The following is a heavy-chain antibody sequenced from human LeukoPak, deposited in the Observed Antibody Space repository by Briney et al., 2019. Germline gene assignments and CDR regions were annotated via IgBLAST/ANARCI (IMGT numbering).Heavy chain of an antibody. CDR2: ISSNGSTI. CDR3: ARGPKTSFDY. V-gene: IGHV3-48*01. J-gene: IGHJ4*02. CDR1: TLTFSDYS. Sequence: PGGSLRLSCAASTLTFSDYSMNWVRQAPGKGLEWISYISSNGSTIYYADSVKGRFTISRDSAKNSLFLQMNGLRAEDTAVYYCARGPKTSFDYWGQGTLVTVSS.